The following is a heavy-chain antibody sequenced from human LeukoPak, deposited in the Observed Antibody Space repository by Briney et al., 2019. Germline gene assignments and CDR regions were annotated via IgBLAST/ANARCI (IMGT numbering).Heavy chain of an antibody. CDR3: AKDRSSWYYPFDS. D-gene: IGHD3-3*01. Sequence: GGSLRLSCAASGFTFSDYYMTWIRQAPGKGLEWVSVVSGGGHNTYYADSVKGRFTMSRDNSKRTVYLQMNSLRAEDTAVYYCAKDRSSWYYPFDSWGQGTLVTVSS. J-gene: IGHJ4*02. CDR1: GFTFSDYY. V-gene: IGHV3-23*01. CDR2: VSGGGHNT.